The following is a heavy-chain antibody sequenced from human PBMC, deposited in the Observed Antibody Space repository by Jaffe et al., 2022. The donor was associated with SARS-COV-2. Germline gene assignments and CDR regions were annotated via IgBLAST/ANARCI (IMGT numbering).Heavy chain of an antibody. Sequence: EVQLVESGGGLVQPGRSLRLSCKASGFTFGDYTMSWVRQAPGKGLEWVAFIRGKVNGGTIEYAASVKGRFTISRDDSKSIAYLQMNSLKTEDTAVYYCTREVLEDGHNYYFDHWGQGTLVTVSS. CDR1: GFTFGDYT. D-gene: IGHD1-1*01. CDR2: IRGKVNGGTI. CDR3: TREVLEDGHNYYFDH. J-gene: IGHJ4*02. V-gene: IGHV3-49*04.